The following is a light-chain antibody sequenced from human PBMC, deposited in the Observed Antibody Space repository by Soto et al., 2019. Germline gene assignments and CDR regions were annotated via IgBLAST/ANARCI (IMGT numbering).Light chain of an antibody. CDR3: QSYDSSDQVV. CDR2: EDN. J-gene: IGLJ2*01. V-gene: IGLV6-57*04. CDR1: SGSIASNY. Sequence: NFMQTQPHSVSESPGKTVTISCTRSSGSIASNYVQWFQQRPGSAPTTVIYEDNQRPSGVPDRFSGSIDGSSNSASLTISGLKTEDEADYYCQSYDSSDQVVFGGGTKLTVL.